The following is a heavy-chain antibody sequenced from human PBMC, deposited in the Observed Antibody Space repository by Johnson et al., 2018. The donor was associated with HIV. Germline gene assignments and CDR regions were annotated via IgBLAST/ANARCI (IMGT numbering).Heavy chain of an antibody. J-gene: IGHJ3*02. V-gene: IGHV3-7*01. D-gene: IGHD3-22*01. CDR2: IKQDGSEK. CDR1: GFTFSSYW. CDR3: AREYYYDSSGYNAFDI. Sequence: VQLVESGGGLVQPGGSLRLSCAASGFTFSSYWMSWVRQAPGKGLEWVANIKQDGSEKYYVDSVKGRFTISRDNAKNSLYLQMNSLRAEDTAVYYCAREYYYDSSGYNAFDIWGQGTMVTVSS.